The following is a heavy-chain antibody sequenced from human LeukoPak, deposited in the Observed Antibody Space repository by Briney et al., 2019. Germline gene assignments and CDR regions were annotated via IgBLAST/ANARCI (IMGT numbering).Heavy chain of an antibody. V-gene: IGHV4-38-2*02. CDR3: ARDQYYYDSSGYLTFDY. D-gene: IGHD3-22*01. Sequence: PSETLSLTCTVSGYSISSGYYWGWIRQPPGKGLEWIGSIYHSGSTYYNPSLKSRVTISVDTSKNQFSLKLSSVTAADTAVYYCARDQYYYDSSGYLTFDYWGQGTLVTVSS. CDR1: GYSISSGYY. CDR2: IYHSGST. J-gene: IGHJ4*02.